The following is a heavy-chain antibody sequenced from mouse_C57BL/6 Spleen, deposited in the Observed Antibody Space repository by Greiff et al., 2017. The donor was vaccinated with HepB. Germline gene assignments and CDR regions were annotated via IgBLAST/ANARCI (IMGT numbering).Heavy chain of an antibody. Sequence: DVKLVESGGGLVKPGGSLKLSCAASGFTFSSYAMSWVRQTPEKRLEWVATISDGGSYTYYPDNVKGRFTISRDNAKNNLYLQMSHLKSEDTAMYYCARDRTTAYWYFDVWGTGTTVTVSS. CDR2: ISDGGSYT. CDR1: GFTFSSYA. D-gene: IGHD1-2*01. J-gene: IGHJ1*03. CDR3: ARDRTTAYWYFDV. V-gene: IGHV5-4*01.